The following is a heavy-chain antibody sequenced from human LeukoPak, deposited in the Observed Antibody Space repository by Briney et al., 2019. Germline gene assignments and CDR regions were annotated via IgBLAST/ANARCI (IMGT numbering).Heavy chain of an antibody. CDR3: ARAICSGGSCYRDAFDI. D-gene: IGHD2-15*01. J-gene: IGHJ3*02. V-gene: IGHV7-4-1*02. CDR2: INTNTGNP. Sequence: GASVKVSCKASGYTFTSYAMNWVRQAPGQGLEWMGWINTNTGNPTYAQGFTGRFVFSLDTSVSTAYPQISSLKAEDTAVYYCARAICSGGSCYRDAFDIWGQGTMVTVSS. CDR1: GYTFTSYA.